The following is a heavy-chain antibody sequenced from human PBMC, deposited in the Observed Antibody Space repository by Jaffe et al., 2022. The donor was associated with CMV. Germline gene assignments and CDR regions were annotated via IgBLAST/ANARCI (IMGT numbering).Heavy chain of an antibody. Sequence: EVQLVESGGGLVKPGGSLRLSCAASGFTFSSYSMNWVRQAPGKGLEWVSSISSSSSYIYYADSVKGRFTISRDNAKNSLYLQMNSLRAEDTAVYYCARETGGNGAFDIWGQGTMVTVSS. CDR1: GFTFSSYS. CDR2: ISSSSSYI. V-gene: IGHV3-21*01. CDR3: ARETGGNGAFDI. D-gene: IGHD2-15*01. J-gene: IGHJ3*02.